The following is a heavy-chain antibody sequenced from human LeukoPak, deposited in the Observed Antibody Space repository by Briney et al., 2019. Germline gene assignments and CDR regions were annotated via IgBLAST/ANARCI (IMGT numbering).Heavy chain of an antibody. CDR3: ARQVDCSSTSCPGYFDY. CDR1: GGSISSSSYY. D-gene: IGHD2-2*01. Sequence: PSETLSLTCTVSGGSISSSSYYWGWIRQPPGKGLEWIGSIYYSGSTYYNPSLKSRVTISVDTSKNQFSLKLSSVTAADTAVYYCARQVDCSSTSCPGYFDYWGQGTLVTVSS. CDR2: IYYSGST. J-gene: IGHJ4*02. V-gene: IGHV4-39*01.